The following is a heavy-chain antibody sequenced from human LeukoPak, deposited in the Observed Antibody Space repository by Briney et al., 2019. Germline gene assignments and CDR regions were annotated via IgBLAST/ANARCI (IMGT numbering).Heavy chain of an antibody. CDR1: GYTFTSYG. J-gene: IGHJ6*03. V-gene: IGHV1-18*01. CDR3: ARDRLRWGSDYYYYYMDV. D-gene: IGHD4-23*01. Sequence: ASVKVSCKASGYTFTSYGISWVRQVPGQGLEWMGWISPYNGNTNYAQKFQDRVTMTTDTSTSTAYMELRSLRSDDTAVYYCARDRLRWGSDYYYYYMDVWGKGTTVTVSS. CDR2: ISPYNGNT.